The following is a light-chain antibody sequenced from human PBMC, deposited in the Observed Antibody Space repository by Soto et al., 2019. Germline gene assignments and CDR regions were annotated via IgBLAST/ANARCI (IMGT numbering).Light chain of an antibody. Sequence: ETVLTQSPATLSVSPGGGATLSCRTSQSINDKLAWYQQKPGQPPRLLIYDASTTATGFPARFSGGGFGTEFTLTINSLQSEDFAVYYCQQYNNWPLTFGGGTKVDIK. V-gene: IGKV3D-15*01. CDR3: QQYNNWPLT. CDR1: QSINDK. J-gene: IGKJ4*01. CDR2: DAS.